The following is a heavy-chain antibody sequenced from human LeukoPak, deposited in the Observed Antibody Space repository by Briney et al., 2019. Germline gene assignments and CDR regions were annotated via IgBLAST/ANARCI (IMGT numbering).Heavy chain of an antibody. V-gene: IGHV3-9*01. J-gene: IGHJ4*02. D-gene: IGHD3-22*01. CDR1: GFTFDDYA. CDR2: ISWNSANI. Sequence: GRSLRLSCEASGFTFDDYAMHWVRQAPGKGLEWVSGISWNSANIAYGDSVKGRFTISRDNARNSLYLQMNSLRADDTALYYCARGSGYSPLFDCWGQGTLVTVSS. CDR3: ARGSGYSPLFDC.